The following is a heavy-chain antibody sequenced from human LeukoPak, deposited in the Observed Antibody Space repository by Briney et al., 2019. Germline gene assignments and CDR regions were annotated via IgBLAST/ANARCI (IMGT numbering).Heavy chain of an antibody. V-gene: IGHV3-53*01. CDR3: ARVGDHFHWNLDL. CDR2: IYSGGTT. J-gene: IGHJ2*01. Sequence: GGSLRLSCAASGFTLSTYYMNWVRQAPGKGLEWVSIIYSGGTTYYADSVKGRFTISRDTSENTLSLQMNSLRAEDTPVYFCARVGDHFHWNLDLWGRGTLVTVSS. CDR1: GFTLSTYY. D-gene: IGHD3-3*02.